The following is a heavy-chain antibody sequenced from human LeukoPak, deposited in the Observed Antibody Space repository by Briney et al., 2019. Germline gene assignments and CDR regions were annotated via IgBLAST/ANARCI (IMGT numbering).Heavy chain of an antibody. CDR3: ARAYGAPDYGPSLNDY. Sequence: GASVKVSCKASGYTFTSYYIHWVRQAPGQGLEWMGIINPSGGSTSYAQKFQGRVTMTRDTSTSTVYMELSGLRSEDTAVYYCARAYGAPDYGPSLNDYWGQGTLVTVSS. CDR2: INPSGGST. J-gene: IGHJ4*02. D-gene: IGHD4/OR15-4a*01. V-gene: IGHV1-46*01. CDR1: GYTFTSYY.